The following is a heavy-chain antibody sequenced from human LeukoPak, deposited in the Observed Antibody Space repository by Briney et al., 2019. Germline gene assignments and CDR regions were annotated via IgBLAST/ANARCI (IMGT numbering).Heavy chain of an antibody. Sequence: QASETLSLTCTVSGGSVSSGSYYGSWIRQPPGKGLEWIGYIYYSGSTNYNPSLKSRVTISVDTSKNQFSLKLSSVTAADTAVYYCARVVQWELLPFDIWGQGTMVTVSS. V-gene: IGHV4-61*01. D-gene: IGHD1-26*01. CDR2: IYYSGST. CDR3: ARVVQWELLPFDI. CDR1: GGSVSSGSYY. J-gene: IGHJ3*02.